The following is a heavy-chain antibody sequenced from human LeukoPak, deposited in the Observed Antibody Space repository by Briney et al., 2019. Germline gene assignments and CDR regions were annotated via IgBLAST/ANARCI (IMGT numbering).Heavy chain of an antibody. J-gene: IGHJ4*02. V-gene: IGHV4-59*01. CDR1: GGSIRSYY. Sequence: SQTLSLTCTVSGGSIRSYYWSWIRQPPGKGLEWIGYIYYSGSTNYNPSLKSRVTISVDTSKNQFFLKLSSVTAADTAVYYCARYQLLSPYYFDFWGQGTLVTVSS. CDR3: ARYQLLSPYYFDF. CDR2: IYYSGST. D-gene: IGHD2-2*01.